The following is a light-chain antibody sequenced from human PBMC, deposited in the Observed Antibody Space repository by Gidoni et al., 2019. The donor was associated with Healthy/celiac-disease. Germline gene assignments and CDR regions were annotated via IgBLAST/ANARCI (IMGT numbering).Light chain of an antibody. Sequence: QSVLTQPPSVSGAPGQRVTISCTGSSSNIGACYAVHWYQQLPGTAPKLLIYGNSNRPSGVPDRFSGSKSGTSASLAITGLQAEDDADYYCQSYDSSLSGYVFGTGTKVTVL. CDR2: GNS. CDR1: SSNIGACYA. J-gene: IGLJ1*01. CDR3: QSYDSSLSGYV. V-gene: IGLV1-40*01.